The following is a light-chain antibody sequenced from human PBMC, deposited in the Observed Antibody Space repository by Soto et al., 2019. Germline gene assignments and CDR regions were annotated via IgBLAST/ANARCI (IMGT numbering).Light chain of an antibody. J-gene: IGKJ2*01. Sequence: EIVLTQSPGTLSLSPGERATLSCRTSQSISSSYLAWYQQKPGQAPRLLIYGASNRATGIPARFSGSGSGTEFTLTISSLQSEDFAVYYCHHYSSWPPYTFGQGTKVDIK. CDR1: QSISSSY. CDR3: HHYSSWPPYT. CDR2: GAS. V-gene: IGKV3-20*01.